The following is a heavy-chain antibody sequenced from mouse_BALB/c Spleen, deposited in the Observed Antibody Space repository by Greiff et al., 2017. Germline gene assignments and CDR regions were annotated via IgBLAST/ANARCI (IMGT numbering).Heavy chain of an antibody. J-gene: IGHJ2*01. D-gene: IGHD1-1*01. CDR3: ARGTRYPYYFDY. CDR2: ILPGSGST. V-gene: IGHV1-9*01. Sequence: QVQLQQSGAELMKPGASVKISCKATGYTFSSYWIEWVKQRPGHGLEWIGEILPGSGSTNYNEKFKGKATFTADTSSNTAYMQLSSLTSEDSAVYYCARGTRYPYYFDYWGQGTTLTVSS. CDR1: GYTFSSYW.